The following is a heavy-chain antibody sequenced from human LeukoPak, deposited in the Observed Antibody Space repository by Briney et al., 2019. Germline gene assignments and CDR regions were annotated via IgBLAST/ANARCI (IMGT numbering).Heavy chain of an antibody. Sequence: PGGSLRLSCAASGFTFDDYAMHWVRQAPGKGLEWVSGISWNSGSIGYADSVKGRFTISRDNAKNSLYLQMNSLGAEDTAVYYCARSELGYNYHYMDVWGKGTTVTISS. CDR1: GFTFDDYA. D-gene: IGHD3-10*01. V-gene: IGHV3-9*01. J-gene: IGHJ6*03. CDR3: ARSELGYNYHYMDV. CDR2: ISWNSGSI.